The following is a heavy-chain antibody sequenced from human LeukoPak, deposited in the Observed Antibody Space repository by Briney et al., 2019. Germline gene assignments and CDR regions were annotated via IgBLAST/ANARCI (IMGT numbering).Heavy chain of an antibody. V-gene: IGHV4-39*07. J-gene: IGHJ5*01. CDR3: ARDYSGSHYLSWFDS. CDR2: IYYSGST. Sequence: SETLSLTCTVSGGSISSTSYYWGWIRQPPGKGLECIGTIYYSGSTYYNPSLKSRVTISVDTSKNQFSLKLTSVTAADTAVYYCARDYSGSHYLSWFDSWGQGTLVTVSS. D-gene: IGHD1-26*01. CDR1: GGSISSTSYY.